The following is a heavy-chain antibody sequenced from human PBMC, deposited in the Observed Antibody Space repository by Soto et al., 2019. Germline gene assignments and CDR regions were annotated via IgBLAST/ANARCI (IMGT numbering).Heavy chain of an antibody. D-gene: IGHD3-3*01. V-gene: IGHV3-21*01. J-gene: IGHJ3*02. Sequence: EVQLVESGGGLVKPGGSLRLSCAASGFTLSSYSMNWVRQAPGKGLEWVSSISSSSSYIYYADSVKGRFTISRDNAKNSLYLQMNSLRAEDTAVYYCARKTITIFGVVPRDAFDIWGQGTMVTVSS. CDR1: GFTLSSYS. CDR2: ISSSSSYI. CDR3: ARKTITIFGVVPRDAFDI.